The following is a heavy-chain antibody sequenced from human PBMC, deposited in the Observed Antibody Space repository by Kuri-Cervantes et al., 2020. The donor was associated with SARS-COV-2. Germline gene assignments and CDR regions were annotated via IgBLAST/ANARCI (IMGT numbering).Heavy chain of an antibody. CDR1: GYTFTGYY. J-gene: IGHJ4*02. V-gene: IGHV1-2*02. Sequence: ASVKVSCKASGYTFTGYYMHWVRQAPGQGLEWMGWINPNSGGTNYAQKFQGRVTMTRDTSISTAYMELSSLRSEETAVYYCATDQGGWKGFDYWGQGTLVTVSS. CDR2: INPNSGGT. D-gene: IGHD1-1*01. CDR3: ATDQGGWKGFDY.